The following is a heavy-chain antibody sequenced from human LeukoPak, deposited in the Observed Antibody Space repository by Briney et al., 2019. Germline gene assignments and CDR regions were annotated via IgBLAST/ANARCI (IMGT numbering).Heavy chain of an antibody. CDR2: INSDGSST. CDR1: GFTFSSYW. V-gene: IGHV3-74*01. Sequence: QPGGSLRLSCAASGFTFSSYWMHWVRHAPGKGLVWVSRINSDGSSTSYADSVKGRFTISRGNAKNTLYLQMNSLRAEDTAVYYCARALTRRGGFDYWGQGTLVTVSS. CDR3: ARALTRRGGFDY. J-gene: IGHJ4*02. D-gene: IGHD3-9*01.